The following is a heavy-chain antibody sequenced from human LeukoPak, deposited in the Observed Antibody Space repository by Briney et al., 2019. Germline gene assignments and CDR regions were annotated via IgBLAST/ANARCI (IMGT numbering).Heavy chain of an antibody. CDR3: ARGQYYDFWSGYPNFDY. CDR1: GFTFSSYA. CDR2: ISYDGSNK. V-gene: IGHV3-30*04. J-gene: IGHJ4*02. Sequence: PGGSLRLSCAASGFTFSSYAMHWVRQAPGNGLEGVAVISYDGSNKYYADSVKGRFTISRDNSKNTLYLQMNSLRAEDTAVYYCARGQYYDFWSGYPNFDYWGQGTLVTVSS. D-gene: IGHD3-3*01.